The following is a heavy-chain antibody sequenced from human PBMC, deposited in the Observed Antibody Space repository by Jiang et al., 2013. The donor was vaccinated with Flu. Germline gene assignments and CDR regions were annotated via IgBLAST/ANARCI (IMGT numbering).Heavy chain of an antibody. Sequence: WMGRIDPSDXYTNYSPSFQGHVTISADKSIGTAYLQWSSLKASDTAMYYCARHVGDGYNEPSEWYFDLWGRGTLVTVSS. CDR2: IDPSDXYT. D-gene: IGHD5-24*01. V-gene: IGHV5-10-1*01. CDR3: ARHVGDGYNEPSEWYFDL. J-gene: IGHJ2*01.